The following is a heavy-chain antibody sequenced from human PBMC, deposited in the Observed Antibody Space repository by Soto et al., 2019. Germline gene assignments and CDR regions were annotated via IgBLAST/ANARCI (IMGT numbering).Heavy chain of an antibody. CDR2: IYPGDSDT. CDR1: GYSFTSYW. Sequence: GESLKISCKGSGYSFTSYWIGWVRQMPGKGLEWMGIIYPGDSDTRYSPSFQGQVTISADKSISTAYLQWSSLKASDTAMYYCARRDFGSGWYGVVDYWGQGTLVTVSS. CDR3: ARRDFGSGWYGVVDY. V-gene: IGHV5-51*01. D-gene: IGHD6-19*01. J-gene: IGHJ4*02.